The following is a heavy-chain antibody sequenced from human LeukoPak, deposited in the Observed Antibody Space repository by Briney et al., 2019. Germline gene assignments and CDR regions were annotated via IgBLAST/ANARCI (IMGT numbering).Heavy chain of an antibody. D-gene: IGHD1-26*01. Sequence: SETLSLTCTVSGGSISSSSYYWGWIRQPPGKGLEWIGSIYHSGSTYYNPSLKSRVIISVDTSKNQFSLKLSSVTAADTAVYYCARRRSVGATDYWGQGTLVTVSS. V-gene: IGHV4-39*07. CDR2: IYHSGST. CDR3: ARRRSVGATDY. J-gene: IGHJ4*02. CDR1: GGSISSSSYY.